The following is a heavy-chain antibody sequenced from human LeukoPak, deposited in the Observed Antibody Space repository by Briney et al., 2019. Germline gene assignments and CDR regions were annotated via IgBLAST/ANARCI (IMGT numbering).Heavy chain of an antibody. V-gene: IGHV3-21*01. J-gene: IGHJ4*02. CDR3: ASLGYCSSTSCYDGGY. Sequence: GGSLRLSCAASGFTFSSYSMNWVRQAPGKGLEWVSSISSSSSYIHYADSVKGRFTISRDNAKNSLYLQMNSLRAEDTAVYYCASLGYCSSTSCYDGGYWGQGTLVTVSS. CDR2: ISSSSSYI. D-gene: IGHD2-2*01. CDR1: GFTFSSYS.